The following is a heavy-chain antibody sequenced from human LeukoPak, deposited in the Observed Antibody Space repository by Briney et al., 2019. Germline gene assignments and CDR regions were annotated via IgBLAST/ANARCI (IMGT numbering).Heavy chain of an antibody. CDR1: GFTFSSYA. J-gene: IGHJ4*02. CDR3: AKGISFGVVIIPHDY. Sequence: GGSLRLSRAASGFTFSSYAMSWVRQAPGKGLEWVSAISGSGGSTYYADSVKGRFTISRDNSKNTLYLQMNSLRAEDTAVYYCAKGISFGVVIIPHDYWGQGTLVTVSS. CDR2: ISGSGGST. V-gene: IGHV3-23*01. D-gene: IGHD3-3*01.